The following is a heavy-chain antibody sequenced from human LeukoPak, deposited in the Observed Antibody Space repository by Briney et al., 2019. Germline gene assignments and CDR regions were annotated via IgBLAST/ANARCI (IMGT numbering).Heavy chain of an antibody. CDR3: AREIRDFWSGSFDY. Sequence: GGSLRLSCAASGFTFSSYAMHWVRQAPGKGLEYASAISSNGGSTYYANSVKGRFTISRDNSKNTLYLQMGSLRAEDMAVYYCAREIRDFWSGSFDYWGQGTLVTVSS. CDR1: GFTFSSYA. CDR2: ISSNGGST. V-gene: IGHV3-64*01. J-gene: IGHJ4*02. D-gene: IGHD3-3*01.